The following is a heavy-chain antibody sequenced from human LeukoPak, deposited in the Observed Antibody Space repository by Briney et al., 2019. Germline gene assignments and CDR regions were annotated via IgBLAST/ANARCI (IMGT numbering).Heavy chain of an antibody. CDR2: ISSGGRST. V-gene: IGHV3-23*01. Sequence: GGSLRLSCAASGFTFTRFAMSWVRQAPGKGLKWVSGISSGGRSTYYADSVKGRFTISRDNSKNTLYLQMNSLRAEDTAVYYCAKDYYYSNSLFDYWGQGTLVTVSS. CDR1: GFTFTRFA. CDR3: AKDYYYSNSLFDY. D-gene: IGHD4-11*01. J-gene: IGHJ4*02.